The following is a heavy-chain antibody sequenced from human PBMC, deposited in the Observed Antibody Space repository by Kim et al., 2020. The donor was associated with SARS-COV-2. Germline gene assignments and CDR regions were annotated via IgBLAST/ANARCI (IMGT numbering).Heavy chain of an antibody. J-gene: IGHJ4*02. CDR3: ARVAAAGTPSFDY. V-gene: IGHV4-59*13. CDR2: IYYSGST. Sequence: SETLSLTCTVSGGSISSYYWSWIRQPPGKGLEWIGYIYYSGSTNYNPSLKSRVTISVDTSKNQFSLNLSSVTAADTAVYYCARVAAAGTPSFDYWGQGTLVTVSS. CDR1: GGSISSYY. D-gene: IGHD6-13*01.